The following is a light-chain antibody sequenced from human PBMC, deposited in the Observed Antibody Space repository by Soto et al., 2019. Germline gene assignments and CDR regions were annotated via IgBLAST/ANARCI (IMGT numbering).Light chain of an antibody. V-gene: IGKV3-20*01. Sequence: EIVLTQSPGTLSLSPGERATLSCRASQSVSSSYLAWYQQKPGQAPRLLIYGASSRVTGIPDRFSGSGSGTDFTLTISRLEPEDFAVYWCQHYGNSPTFGQGTKV. CDR3: QHYGNSPT. CDR2: GAS. CDR1: QSVSSSY. J-gene: IGKJ1*01.